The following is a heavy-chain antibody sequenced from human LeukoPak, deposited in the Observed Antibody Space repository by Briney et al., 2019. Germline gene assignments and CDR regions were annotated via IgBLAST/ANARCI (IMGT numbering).Heavy chain of an antibody. J-gene: IGHJ4*02. CDR1: GYTFTGYY. V-gene: IGHV1-46*01. CDR2: INPSGGST. CDR3: ARSGVILTGYSAYDY. D-gene: IGHD3-9*01. Sequence: ASVKVSCKASGYTFTGYYMHWVRQAPGQGLEWMGIINPSGGSTSYAQKFQGRVTMTRDTSTSTVYMELSSLRSEDTAVYYCARSGVILTGYSAYDYWGQGTLVTVSS.